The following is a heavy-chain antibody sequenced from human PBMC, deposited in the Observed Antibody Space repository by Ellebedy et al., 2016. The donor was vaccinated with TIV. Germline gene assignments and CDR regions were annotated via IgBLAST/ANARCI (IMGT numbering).Heavy chain of an antibody. Sequence: GESLKISCKGSGYSFTSYWIGWVRQMPGKGLEWMGIIYPGDSDTRYSPSFQGQVTISADKSISTAYLQWSSLKASDTAMYYCARRMLATSPYYYGMDVWGQGTTVTVSS. CDR3: ARRMLATSPYYYGMDV. CDR2: IYPGDSDT. V-gene: IGHV5-51*01. D-gene: IGHD4/OR15-4a*01. J-gene: IGHJ6*02. CDR1: GYSFTSYW.